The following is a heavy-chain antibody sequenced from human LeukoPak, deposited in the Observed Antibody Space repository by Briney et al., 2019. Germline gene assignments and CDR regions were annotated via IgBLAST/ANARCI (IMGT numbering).Heavy chain of an antibody. D-gene: IGHD2-2*01. CDR3: ARGVEVVPAADDGWFDP. Sequence: SVKVSCKVSGGTFSSYAISWVRQAPGQGLEWMGGIIPIFGTANYAQKFQGRVTITADESTSTAYMELSSLRSEDTAVYYCARGVEVVPAADDGWFDPWGQGTLVTVSS. CDR2: IIPIFGTA. J-gene: IGHJ5*02. CDR1: GGTFSSYA. V-gene: IGHV1-69*13.